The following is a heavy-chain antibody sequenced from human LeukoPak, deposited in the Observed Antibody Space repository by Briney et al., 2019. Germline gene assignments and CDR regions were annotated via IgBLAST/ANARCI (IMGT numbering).Heavy chain of an antibody. CDR1: GFTFSSYD. D-gene: IGHD7-27*01. CDR2: ISDSDEST. CDR3: ANRRLGRGAFDI. J-gene: IGHJ3*02. Sequence: SGGSLRLSCAASGFTFSSYDMSWIRQAPGKGLEWVSEISDSDESTKYVDSVKGRFTISRDNSKNTLYLLLNSLRVDDTAVYYCANRRLGRGAFDIWGQGTMVTVSS. V-gene: IGHV3-23*01.